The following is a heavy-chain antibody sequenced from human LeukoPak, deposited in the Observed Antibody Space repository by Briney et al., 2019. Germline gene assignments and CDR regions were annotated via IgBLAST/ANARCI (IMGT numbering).Heavy chain of an antibody. J-gene: IGHJ4*02. CDR1: GFTFSSYA. D-gene: IGHD3-9*01. V-gene: IGHV3-23*01. CDR3: AKTRNYDILTATEFDY. Sequence: PGGSLRLSCAASGFTFSSYAMSWVRQAPGKGLEWVSAISGSGGSTYYADSVKGRFTISRDNSKNTLYLQMNSLRAEDTAIYYCAKTRNYDILTATEFDYWGQGTLVTVSS. CDR2: ISGSGGST.